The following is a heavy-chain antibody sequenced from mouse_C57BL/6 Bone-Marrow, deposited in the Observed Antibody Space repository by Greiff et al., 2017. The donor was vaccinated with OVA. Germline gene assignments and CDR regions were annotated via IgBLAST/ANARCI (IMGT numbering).Heavy chain of an antibody. Sequence: DVKLVESGPGLVKPSQSLSLTCSVTGYSITSGYYWNWIRQFPGNKLEWMGYISYDGSNNYNPSLKNRISITRDTSKNQFFLKLNSVTTEDTATYYCARGDDGYYDYYAMDYWGQGTSVTVSS. CDR2: ISYDGSN. CDR3: ARGDDGYYDYYAMDY. CDR1: GYSITSGYY. D-gene: IGHD2-3*01. V-gene: IGHV3-6*01. J-gene: IGHJ4*01.